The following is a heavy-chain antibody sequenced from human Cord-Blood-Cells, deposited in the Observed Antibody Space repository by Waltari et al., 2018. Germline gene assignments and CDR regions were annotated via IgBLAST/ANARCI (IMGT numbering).Heavy chain of an antibody. J-gene: IGHJ4*02. CDR1: GYTFTGYY. Sequence: QVQLVQSGAEVKKPGASVKVSCKASGYTFTGYYMHWVRQAPGQGLEWMGWINPNSGGTNYAQKVQGRVTMTRDTSISTAYMELSRLRSDDTAVYYCATLITGDFDYWGQGTLVTVSS. CDR3: ATLITGDFDY. V-gene: IGHV1-2*02. D-gene: IGHD1-20*01. CDR2: INPNSGGT.